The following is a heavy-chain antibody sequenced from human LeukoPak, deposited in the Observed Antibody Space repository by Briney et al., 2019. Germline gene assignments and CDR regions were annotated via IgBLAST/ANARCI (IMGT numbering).Heavy chain of an antibody. D-gene: IGHD3-22*01. Sequence: PGGSLRLSCAASGFTFSSYGMHWVRQAPGKGLEWVAFIRYDGSNKYYADSVKGRFTISRDNSKNTLYLQMSSLRADDTAVYYCARDLSYSRDDAFDLWGQGTMVTVSS. CDR2: IRYDGSNK. J-gene: IGHJ3*01. CDR1: GFTFSSYG. CDR3: ARDLSYSRDDAFDL. V-gene: IGHV3-30*02.